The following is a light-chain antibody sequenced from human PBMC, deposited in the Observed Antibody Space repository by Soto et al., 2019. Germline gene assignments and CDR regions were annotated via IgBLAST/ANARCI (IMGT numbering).Light chain of an antibody. CDR1: SSDVGGYNY. CDR3: CSYAGSSTYV. Sequence: QSVLTQPASVSGSPGQSITISCTGTSSDVGGYNYVSWYQQHPGKAPKLMIYEVSNRSAGLSNRFSGSKSGNTASLTISGLQAEDEADYYCCSYAGSSTYVFGTGTKVTVL. J-gene: IGLJ1*01. V-gene: IGLV2-23*02. CDR2: EVS.